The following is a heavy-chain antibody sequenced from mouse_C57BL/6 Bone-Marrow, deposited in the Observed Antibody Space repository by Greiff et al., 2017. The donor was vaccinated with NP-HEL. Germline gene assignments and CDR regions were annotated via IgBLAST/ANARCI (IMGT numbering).Heavy chain of an antibody. V-gene: IGHV1-26*01. Sequence: EVQLQQSGPELVKPGASVKISCKASGYTFTDYYMNWVKQSHGKSLEWIGDINPNNGGTSYNQKFKGKATLTVDTSSSTAYMELRSLTSEDSAVYYCARWGDYGSSFDYWGQGTTLTGSS. J-gene: IGHJ2*01. CDR1: GYTFTDYY. CDR3: ARWGDYGSSFDY. CDR2: INPNNGGT. D-gene: IGHD1-1*01.